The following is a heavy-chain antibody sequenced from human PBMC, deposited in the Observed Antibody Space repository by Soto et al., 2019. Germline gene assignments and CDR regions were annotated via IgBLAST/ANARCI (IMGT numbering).Heavy chain of an antibody. V-gene: IGHV1-69*05. D-gene: IGHD3-22*01. Sequence: ASVKVSCKASGYTFTSYAISWVRQAPAQELEWMGWIIPIIGTANYAQKFQGRVTITTDESTSTAYMELSSLRSDDTAVYYCARAVVSDGYNATGYWGQGTMVTVCS. CDR3: ARAVVSDGYNATGY. CDR1: GYTFTSYA. CDR2: IIPIIGTA. J-gene: IGHJ4*02.